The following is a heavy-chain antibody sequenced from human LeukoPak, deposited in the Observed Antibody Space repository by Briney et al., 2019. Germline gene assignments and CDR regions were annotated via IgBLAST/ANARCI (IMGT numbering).Heavy chain of an antibody. V-gene: IGHV3-21*01. J-gene: IGHJ4*02. D-gene: IGHD1-1*01. CDR1: GFTFRSYS. CDR2: ISGSSRYI. Sequence: PGESLRLSCAASGFTFRSYSMDWVRQAPGKGLEGVSSISGSSRYIYYAESMKGRFAISRDNAKKLLYLQMNSLRAEDTAVYFCVRDIQGTGSPLDYWGQGTLVTVSS. CDR3: VRDIQGTGSPLDY.